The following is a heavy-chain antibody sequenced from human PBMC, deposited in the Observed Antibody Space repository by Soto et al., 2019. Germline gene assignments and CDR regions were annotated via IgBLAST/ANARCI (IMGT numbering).Heavy chain of an antibody. Sequence: EVQLVESGGGLVKPGGSLRLSCAASGFTFSSYSMNWVRQAPAKGLEWVSSISSSSRYIYYADSVKGRFTISRDNAKNSPSLQMNSLRAEDTAVYYCARFHQPYSGYDPGDYYYFYYMDVRGKGATVTVSS. V-gene: IGHV3-21*01. CDR3: ARFHQPYSGYDPGDYYYFYYMDV. CDR2: ISSSSRYI. CDR1: GFTFSSYS. J-gene: IGHJ6*03. D-gene: IGHD5-12*01.